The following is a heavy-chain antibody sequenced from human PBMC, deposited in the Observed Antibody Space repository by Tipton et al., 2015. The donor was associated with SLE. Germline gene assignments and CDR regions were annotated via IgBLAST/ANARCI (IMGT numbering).Heavy chain of an antibody. J-gene: IGHJ4*02. V-gene: IGHV1-46*01. CDR3: ARWCTSYGFRY. Sequence: QLVQSGAEVKKPGASVKVSCKASGYTFTNYYMHWVRQAPGQGLEWMGIINPSGGSTSYAQKFQGRVTMTRDTSTSTVYMELSSLRSEDTAVYYCARWCTSYGFRYWGQGTLVTVSS. D-gene: IGHD3-16*02. CDR1: GYTFTNYY. CDR2: INPSGGST.